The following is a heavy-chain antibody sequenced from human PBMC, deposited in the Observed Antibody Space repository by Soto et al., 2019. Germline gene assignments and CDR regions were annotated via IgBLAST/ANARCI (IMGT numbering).Heavy chain of an antibody. CDR1: GGSITTGGSY. J-gene: IGHJ5*02. CDR2: IYHSGNT. V-gene: IGHV4-31*03. CDR3: ARSNIVVVPAAEDWFDP. Sequence: SETLSLTCTVSGGSITTGGSYWSWIRQHPGKGLEWIGNIYHSGNTYYNPSLKSRLTISVDTSKNHFSLMVDSVTAADTAVYYCARSNIVVVPAAEDWFDPWGQGTLVTVSS. D-gene: IGHD2-2*01.